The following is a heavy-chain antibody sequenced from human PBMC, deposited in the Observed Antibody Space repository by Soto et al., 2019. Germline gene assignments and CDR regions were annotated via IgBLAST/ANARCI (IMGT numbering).Heavy chain of an antibody. V-gene: IGHV1-46*01. CDR1: GYTFTSYY. D-gene: IGHD2-15*01. CDR2: INPSGGST. J-gene: IGHJ4*02. CDR3: ARDYAPRYWSGGSCYLYKFDY. Sequence: ASVKVSCKASGYTFTSYYMHWVRQAPGQGLEWMGIINPSGGSTSYAQKFQGRVTMTRDTSTSTVYMELSSLRSEDTAVYYCARDYAPRYWSGGSCYLYKFDYWGQGTLVTVSS.